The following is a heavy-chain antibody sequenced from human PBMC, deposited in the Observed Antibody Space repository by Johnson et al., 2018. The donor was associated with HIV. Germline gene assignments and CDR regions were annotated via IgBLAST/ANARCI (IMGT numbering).Heavy chain of an antibody. CDR3: ARVLKRITRIVVGVSGAFDI. D-gene: IGHD3-22*01. CDR1: GFTFSSYG. CDR2: ISYDGSNK. V-gene: IGHV3-30*03. J-gene: IGHJ3*02. Sequence: QVQLVESGGGVVQPGRSLRLSCAASGFTFSSYGMHWVRQAPGKGLEWVAVISYDGSNKYYADSVKGRFTISRDNAKNSLYLQMNSLSAEDTAVYYCARVLKRITRIVVGVSGAFDIWGQVTMVTVSS.